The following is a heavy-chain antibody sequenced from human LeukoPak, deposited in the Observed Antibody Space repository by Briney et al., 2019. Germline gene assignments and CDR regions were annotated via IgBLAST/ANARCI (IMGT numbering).Heavy chain of an antibody. CDR3: ARLEYYYVSGNYYKLFDY. V-gene: IGHV3-48*02. CDR2: ISSSGSTI. J-gene: IGHJ4*02. Sequence: GGSLTLSCAASGFTFSSYNMNWVRQAPGKGLEWVSDISSSGSTIYFADSVKGRFTISRDNAKNSLYLQMNSLRDEDTAVYYCARLEYYYVSGNYYKLFDYWGQGTLVTACS. CDR1: GFTFSSYN. D-gene: IGHD3-10*01.